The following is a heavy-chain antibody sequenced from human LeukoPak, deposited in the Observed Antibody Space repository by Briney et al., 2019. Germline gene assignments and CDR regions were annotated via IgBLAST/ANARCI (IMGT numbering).Heavy chain of an antibody. V-gene: IGHV6-1*01. CDR3: AREAGGSYYELYYYYGMDV. CDR2: TYYRSKWYN. CDR1: GDSVSSNSAA. J-gene: IGHJ6*02. Sequence: SQTLSLTCAISGDSVSSNSAAWNWIRQSPSRGLEWLGRTYYRSKWYNDYAVSVKSRITINPDTSKNQFSLQLNSVTPEDTAVYYCAREAGGSYYELYYYYGMDVWGQGTTVTVSS. D-gene: IGHD1-26*01.